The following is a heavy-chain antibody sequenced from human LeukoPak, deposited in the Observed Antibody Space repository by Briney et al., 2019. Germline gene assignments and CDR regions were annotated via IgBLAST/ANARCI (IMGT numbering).Heavy chain of an antibody. D-gene: IGHD3/OR15-3a*01. J-gene: IGHJ2*01. Sequence: GGSLRLSCAASGFTFSSYAMSWVRQAPGKGLDWVSGISGSGGSTYYADSVKGRFTISRDNSKNTLYLQMNSLRAEDTAVYYCAKDWTGAKPFDLWGRGTLVTVSS. V-gene: IGHV3-23*01. CDR3: AKDWTGAKPFDL. CDR2: ISGSGGST. CDR1: GFTFSSYA.